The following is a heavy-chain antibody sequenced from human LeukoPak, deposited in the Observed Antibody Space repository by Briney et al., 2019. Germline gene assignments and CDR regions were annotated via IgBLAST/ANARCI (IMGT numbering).Heavy chain of an antibody. CDR1: GYTFTGYY. D-gene: IGHD3-22*01. J-gene: IGHJ3*02. CDR2: INPSGGST. Sequence: ASVKVSCKASGYTFTGYYMHWVRQAPGQGLEWMGIINPSGGSTSYAQKFQGRVTMTRDTSTNTVYMELSSLRSEDTAVYYCARDAYSSGYYHAFDIWGQGTMVTVSS. V-gene: IGHV1-46*01. CDR3: ARDAYSSGYYHAFDI.